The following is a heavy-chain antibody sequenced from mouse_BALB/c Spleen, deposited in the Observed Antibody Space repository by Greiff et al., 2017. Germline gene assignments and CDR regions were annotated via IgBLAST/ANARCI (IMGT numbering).Heavy chain of an antibody. CDR1: GFTFSSYG. Sequence: EVKLVESGGDLVKPGGSLKLSCAASGFTFSSYGMSWVRQTPDKRLEWVATISSGGSYTYYPDSVKGRFTISRDNAKNTLYLQMSSLKSEDTAMYYCASRYDDAMDYWGQGTSVTVSS. CDR2: ISSGGSYT. V-gene: IGHV5-6*02. CDR3: ASRYDDAMDY. J-gene: IGHJ4*01. D-gene: IGHD2-14*01.